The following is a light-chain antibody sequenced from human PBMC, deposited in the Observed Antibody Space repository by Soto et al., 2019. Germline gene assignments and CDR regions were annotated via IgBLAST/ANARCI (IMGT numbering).Light chain of an antibody. Sequence: QSVLTQPPSASGSPGQSVTISCTGTSSDVVYYNYVSWYQQHPGKAPKLMIYEVNKRPSGVPDRFSGSKSGNTASLTVSGLQAEDEADYYCSSHAGYNNFYVFGTGTKLTVL. CDR2: EVN. CDR1: SSDVVYYNY. V-gene: IGLV2-8*01. CDR3: SSHAGYNNFYV. J-gene: IGLJ1*01.